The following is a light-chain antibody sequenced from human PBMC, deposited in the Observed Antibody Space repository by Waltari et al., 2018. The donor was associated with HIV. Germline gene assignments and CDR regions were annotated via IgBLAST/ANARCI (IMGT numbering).Light chain of an antibody. CDR2: GAS. J-gene: IGKJ1*01. CDR1: QSVSGN. V-gene: IGKV3-15*01. Sequence: EIVMTQSPATLSVSPGERATLSCRASQSVSGNLAWYQQEPGQAPRLLIYGASTRATGIPARFSGSGSGTEFTLSISSLQSEDFAVYYCQQYNVWPPWTFGQGTEVEIK. CDR3: QQYNVWPPWT.